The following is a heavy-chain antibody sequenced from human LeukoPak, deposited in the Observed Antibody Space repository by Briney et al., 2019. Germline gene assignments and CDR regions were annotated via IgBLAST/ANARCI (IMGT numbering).Heavy chain of an antibody. CDR2: INPSGGST. J-gene: IGHJ4*02. D-gene: IGHD3-3*01. CDR1: GYTFTSYY. Sequence: ASVKVSCKASGYTFTSYYMHWVRQAPGQGLEWMGIINPSGGSTSYAQKFQGRVTMTRDTSTSTVYMELSSLRSEDTAVYYCARDQADNDFWSGYYDYWGQGTLVTVSS. V-gene: IGHV1-46*01. CDR3: ARDQADNDFWSGYYDY.